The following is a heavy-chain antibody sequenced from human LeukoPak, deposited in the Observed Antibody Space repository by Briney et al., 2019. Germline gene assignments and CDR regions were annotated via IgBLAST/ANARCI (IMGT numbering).Heavy chain of an antibody. J-gene: IGHJ4*02. CDR3: ARERNYFDY. CDR1: GGSISTYY. V-gene: IGHV4-59*13. CDR2: VYYSGSA. Sequence: SETLSLTCTVSGGSISTYYWNWIRQSPGEALEWIGYVYYSGSANYNPSLKSRVTISVDTSKNQFSLKLSSVTAADTAVYYCARERNYFDYWGQGTLVTVSS.